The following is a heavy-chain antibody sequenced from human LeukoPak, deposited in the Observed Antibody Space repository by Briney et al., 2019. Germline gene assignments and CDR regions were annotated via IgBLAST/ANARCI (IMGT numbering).Heavy chain of an antibody. D-gene: IGHD2/OR15-2a*01. Sequence: PGGSPRLSSAASGFAFADYAMHSVRQIPGKGHECVAHIHADGGRTFYADSVKGRFTVFRDNAKTSLFLQMHSLTSDDTAFYYCSTWAFYHGLDVWGQGATVIVSS. V-gene: IGHV3-43*02. CDR3: STWAFYHGLDV. J-gene: IGHJ6*02. CDR2: IHADGGRT. CDR1: GFAFADYA.